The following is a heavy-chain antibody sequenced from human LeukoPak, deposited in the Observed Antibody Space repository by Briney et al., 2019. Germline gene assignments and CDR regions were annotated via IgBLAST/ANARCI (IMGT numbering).Heavy chain of an antibody. CDR2: INPNSGGT. V-gene: IGHV1-2*06. CDR1: GYTFTSYD. J-gene: IGHJ4*02. CDR3: ARAPRVVTMFSLPTSDY. Sequence: ASVKVSCKASGYTFTSYDINWVRQAPGQGLEWMGRINPNSGGTNYAQKFRGRVTMTRDTSISTAYMELSRLRSDDTAVYYCARAPRVVTMFSLPTSDYWGQGTLVTVSS. D-gene: IGHD4-23*01.